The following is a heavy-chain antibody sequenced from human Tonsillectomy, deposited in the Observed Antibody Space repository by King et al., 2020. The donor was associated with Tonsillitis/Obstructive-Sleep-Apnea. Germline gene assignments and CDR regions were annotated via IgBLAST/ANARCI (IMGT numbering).Heavy chain of an antibody. CDR1: GFTFSSYA. V-gene: IGHV3-23*04. CDR2: ISGSGGSK. CDR3: AKRPDIVVVVAATNGYWYFDL. J-gene: IGHJ2*01. D-gene: IGHD2-15*01. Sequence: VQLVESGGGLVQPGGSLRLSCAASGFTFSSYAMSWVRQAPGKGLEWVSAISGSGGSKYYADSVKGRFTISRDNSKNTLYLQMNSLRAEDTAVYYCAKRPDIVVVVAATNGYWYFDLWGRGTLVTVSS.